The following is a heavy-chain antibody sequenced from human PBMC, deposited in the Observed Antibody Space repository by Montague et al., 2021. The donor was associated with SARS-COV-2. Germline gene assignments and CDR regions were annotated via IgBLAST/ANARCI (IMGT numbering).Heavy chain of an antibody. Sequence: ETLSFTCTVSGGSISSYYWSWIRQPPGKGLEWIGYIYYSGSTNYNPSLKSRVTISVDTSKNQFSLKLSSVTAADTAVYYCAREGSGRGYYYYGMDVWGQGTTVTVSS. CDR3: AREGSGRGYYYYGMDV. CDR2: IYYSGST. CDR1: GGSISSYY. D-gene: IGHD3-10*01. V-gene: IGHV4-59*01. J-gene: IGHJ6*02.